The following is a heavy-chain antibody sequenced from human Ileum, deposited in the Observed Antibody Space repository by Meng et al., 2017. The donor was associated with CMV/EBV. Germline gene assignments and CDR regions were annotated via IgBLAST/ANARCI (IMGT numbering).Heavy chain of an antibody. V-gene: IGHV3-30*04. CDR3: ARDSGSLDY. D-gene: IGHD1-26*01. J-gene: IGHJ4*02. Sequence: RLSCAASGFTFSSYTMNWVRQAPGKGLEWVAVISYDGSNKYYADSVKGRFTISRDNSKNTLYLQMNSLRAEDTAVYYCARDSGSLDYWGQGTLVTVSS. CDR2: ISYDGSNK. CDR1: GFTFSSYT.